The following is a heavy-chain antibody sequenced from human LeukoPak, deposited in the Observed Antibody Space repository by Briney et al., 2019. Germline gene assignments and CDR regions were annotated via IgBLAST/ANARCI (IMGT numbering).Heavy chain of an antibody. J-gene: IGHJ3*02. CDR3: ARDWDDFWSGYYAFDI. Sequence: ASVKVSCKASGYTFTGYYMHWVRQAPGQGLEWMGWINPNSGGTNYAQKFQGRVTMTRDTSISTAYMELSRLRSDDTAVYYCARDWDDFWSGYYAFDIWGQGTMVTVSS. D-gene: IGHD3-3*01. CDR1: GYTFTGYY. V-gene: IGHV1-2*02. CDR2: INPNSGGT.